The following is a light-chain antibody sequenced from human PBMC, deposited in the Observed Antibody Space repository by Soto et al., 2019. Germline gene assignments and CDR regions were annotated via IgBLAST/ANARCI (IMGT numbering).Light chain of an antibody. V-gene: IGLV1-47*01. Sequence: QSVLTQPPSASGTPGQTVTISCSGSSSNIESNYVYWYQQLPGTAPKLLIYRNNQRPSGVPDRFSGSKSGTSASLAISGLRSEDEADYYCAAWDDSLSGYVFGTGTKVTVL. CDR3: AAWDDSLSGYV. CDR1: SSNIESNY. J-gene: IGLJ1*01. CDR2: RNN.